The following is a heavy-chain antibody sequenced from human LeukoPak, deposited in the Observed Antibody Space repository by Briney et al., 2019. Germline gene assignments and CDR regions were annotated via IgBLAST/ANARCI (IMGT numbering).Heavy chain of an antibody. V-gene: IGHV3-23*01. D-gene: IGHD2-2*01. CDR1: GFTFSSYA. Sequence: PGGSLRLSCAASGFTFSSYAMSWVRQAPGKGLEWVSAISGSGGSTYYADSVKGRFTISRDNSKNTLYLQMNSLRAEDAAVFYCATRGGQLPGEYWGQGTLVTVSS. J-gene: IGHJ4*02. CDR3: ATRGGQLPGEY. CDR2: ISGSGGST.